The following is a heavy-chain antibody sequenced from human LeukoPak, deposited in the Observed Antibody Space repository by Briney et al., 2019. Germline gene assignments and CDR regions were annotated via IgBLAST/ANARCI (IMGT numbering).Heavy chain of an antibody. V-gene: IGHV4-59*08. J-gene: IGHJ4*02. CDR2: IYYSGST. Sequence: SETLSLTCTVSGGSISSYYWSWIRQPPGKGLEWIGYIYYSGSTNYNPSLKSRVTISVDTSKNQFSLKLSSVTAADTAVYYCARSPRIYSYGSYYFDYWGQGTLVTVSS. CDR3: ARSPRIYSYGSYYFDY. D-gene: IGHD5-18*01. CDR1: GGSISSYY.